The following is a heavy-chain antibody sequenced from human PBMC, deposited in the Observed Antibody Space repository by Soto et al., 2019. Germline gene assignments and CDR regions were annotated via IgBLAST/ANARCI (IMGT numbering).Heavy chain of an antibody. D-gene: IGHD6-13*01. CDR1: GGSTGSYY. Sequence: PSETLSLTCTVSGGSTGSYYCSWIRQPAGKGLEWIGRIYTSGNTNYNPSLKSRLSMSVDTSKNQFSLKLSSVTAADTAVYYCARQTTYSSSWHDYWGQGTLVTASS. J-gene: IGHJ4*02. V-gene: IGHV4-4*07. CDR3: ARQTTYSSSWHDY. CDR2: IYTSGNT.